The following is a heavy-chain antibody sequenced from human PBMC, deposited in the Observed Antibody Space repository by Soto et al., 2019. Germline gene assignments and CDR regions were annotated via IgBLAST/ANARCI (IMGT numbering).Heavy chain of an antibody. J-gene: IGHJ4*02. CDR3: ARFPLDTAMVAQKGCDY. D-gene: IGHD5-18*01. CDR1: GYTFTSYG. CDR2: ISAYNGNT. V-gene: IGHV1-18*01. Sequence: QVQLVQSGAEVXKPGASVKVSCKASGYTFTSYGISWVRQAPGQGLEWMGWISAYNGNTNYAQKLQGRVTMTTDTSTSTAYMELRSLRSDDTAVCYCARFPLDTAMVAQKGCDYWGQGTLVTVSS.